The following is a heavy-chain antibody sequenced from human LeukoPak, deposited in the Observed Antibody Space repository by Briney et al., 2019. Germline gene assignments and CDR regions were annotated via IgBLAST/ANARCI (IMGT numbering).Heavy chain of an antibody. CDR1: GGSFSGYY. V-gene: IGHV4-34*01. Sequence: PSETLSLTCAVYGGSFSGYYWSWIRQPPGKGLEWIGEINHSGSTNYNLSLKSRVTISVDTSKNQFSLKLSSVTAADTAVYYCASPAVPDSSGSQLHHFDYWGQGTLVTVSS. D-gene: IGHD3-22*01. J-gene: IGHJ4*02. CDR3: ASPAVPDSSGSQLHHFDY. CDR2: INHSGST.